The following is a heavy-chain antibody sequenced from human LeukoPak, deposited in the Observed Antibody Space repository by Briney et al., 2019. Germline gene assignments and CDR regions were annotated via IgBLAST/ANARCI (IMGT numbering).Heavy chain of an antibody. CDR1: GDSIGHFH. V-gene: IGHV4-59*12. Sequence: SETLSLTCTVSGDSIGHFHGSCIRQPPGKGLEWIGSVYYSGRTNYNPSLKSRVTISVDTSKNQFSLKVNYVTAADTAVYYCARDNMAVADAGYRWFYPCGQGILVTVPS. CDR3: ARDNMAVADAGYRWFYP. CDR2: VYYSGRT. D-gene: IGHD6-19*01. J-gene: IGHJ5*02.